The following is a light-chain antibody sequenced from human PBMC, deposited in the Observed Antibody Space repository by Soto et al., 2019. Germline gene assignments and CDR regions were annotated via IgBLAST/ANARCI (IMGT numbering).Light chain of an antibody. CDR1: QSVSSSY. CDR3: QQYGSSRT. J-gene: IGKJ1*01. CDR2: GAS. Sequence: EIVLTQSPGTLSLSPGERATLSCRASQSVSSSYLAWYQQKPGQAPRLLIYGASSRATGIADRFSGSGSGTDFPLTISRLEPEDFAVYYCQQYGSSRTFGQGTTVEI. V-gene: IGKV3-20*01.